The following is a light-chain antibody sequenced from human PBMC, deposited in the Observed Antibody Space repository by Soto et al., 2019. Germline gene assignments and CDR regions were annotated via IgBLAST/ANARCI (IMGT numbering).Light chain of an antibody. CDR1: QSVSSN. V-gene: IGKV3-15*01. Sequence: EIVITQSPATLSLSPGERATLSCRASQSVSSNLAWYQQKPGQAPRLLIYGASTRATGVPARFSGSGSGTEFTLTISSLQSEDFAVYYCQQYNNWPPLTFGQGTKVDIK. CDR3: QQYNNWPPLT. J-gene: IGKJ1*01. CDR2: GAS.